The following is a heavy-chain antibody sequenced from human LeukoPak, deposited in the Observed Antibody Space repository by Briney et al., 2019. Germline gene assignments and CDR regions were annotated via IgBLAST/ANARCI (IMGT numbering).Heavy chain of an antibody. Sequence: SGGSLRLSCVASGFTFSDYSMNWVRQAPGKGLEWVSYISSSSNIIYYADSVKGRFTISRDNAKNSLYLQMNSLRAEDTAVYYCASSLRELLANYWGQGTLVTVSS. CDR1: GFTFSDYS. J-gene: IGHJ4*02. CDR2: ISSSSNII. D-gene: IGHD1-7*01. CDR3: ASSLRELLANY. V-gene: IGHV3-48*04.